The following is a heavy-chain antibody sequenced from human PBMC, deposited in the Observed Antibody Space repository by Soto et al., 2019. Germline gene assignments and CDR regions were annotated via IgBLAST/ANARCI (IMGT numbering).Heavy chain of an antibody. V-gene: IGHV1-3*01. CDR1: GQTFSTYA. CDR3: AISLAVEVPAASSYNWPDP. D-gene: IGHD2-2*01. CDR2: INAGNGNT. Sequence: ASVKVSCKASGQTFSTYAIHWVRQAPGQRLEWMGRINAGNGNTRYSQTFQGRVTITWDTSATTSYMELSSLRSEDTALYYCAISLAVEVPAASSYNWPDPWGQGXLVTVHS. J-gene: IGHJ5*02.